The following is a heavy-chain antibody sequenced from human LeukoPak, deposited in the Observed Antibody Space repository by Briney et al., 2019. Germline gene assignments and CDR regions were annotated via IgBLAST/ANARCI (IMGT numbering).Heavy chain of an antibody. Sequence: SETLSLTCAVSGGSISSSNWWSWVRQPPGKGLEWIGEIYHSGSTNYNPPLKSRVTISVDKSKNQFSLKLSSVTAADTAVYYCARGRETYYYDSSGYVYYFDYWGQGTLVTVSS. CDR1: GGSISSSNW. CDR2: IYHSGST. D-gene: IGHD3-22*01. J-gene: IGHJ4*02. V-gene: IGHV4-4*02. CDR3: ARGRETYYYDSSGYVYYFDY.